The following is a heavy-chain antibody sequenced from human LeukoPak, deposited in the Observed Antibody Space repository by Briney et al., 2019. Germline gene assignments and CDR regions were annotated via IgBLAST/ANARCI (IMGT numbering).Heavy chain of an antibody. Sequence: GGSLRLSCAASGFTFSSYGMHWVRQAPGKGLEWVAVISYDGSNKYYADSVKGRFTISRDNSKNTLYLQMNSLRAEDTAVYYCAKVGSTVTTNWYFDLWGRGTLVTVSS. CDR3: AKVGSTVTTNWYFDL. CDR2: ISYDGSNK. D-gene: IGHD4-11*01. CDR1: GFTFSSYG. V-gene: IGHV3-30*18. J-gene: IGHJ2*01.